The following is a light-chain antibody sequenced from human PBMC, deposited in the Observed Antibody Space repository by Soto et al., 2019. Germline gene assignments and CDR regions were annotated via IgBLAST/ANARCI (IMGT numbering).Light chain of an antibody. CDR3: QQYGTSPMYT. CDR1: QSVSSSY. Sequence: EIVLTQSPGTLSLSPGEGATLSCGASQSVSSSYLAWYQQKPGQAPRLLIYGASSRATGIPDRFSGSGSGTDFTLTISRLEPEDFAVYYCQQYGTSPMYTFGQGTKLEIK. CDR2: GAS. J-gene: IGKJ2*01. V-gene: IGKV3-20*01.